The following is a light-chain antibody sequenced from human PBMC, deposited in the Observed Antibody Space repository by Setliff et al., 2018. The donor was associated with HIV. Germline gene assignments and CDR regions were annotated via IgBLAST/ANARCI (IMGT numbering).Light chain of an antibody. V-gene: IGLV1-44*01. CDR1: NSNIGSNT. CDR2: SND. J-gene: IGLJ1*01. CDR3: AAWDDRLNGFYV. Sequence: QSVLTQPPSASGTPGQRVTISCSGSNSNIGSNTVNWYQQLPGTAPTLFIYSNDQRPSGVPDRFSGSKSGTSASLAISGLQSEDEANYYCAAWDDRLNGFYVFGTGTKVTVL.